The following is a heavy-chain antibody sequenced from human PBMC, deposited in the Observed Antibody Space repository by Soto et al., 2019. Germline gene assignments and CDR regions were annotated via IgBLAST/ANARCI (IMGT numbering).Heavy chain of an antibody. D-gene: IGHD3-10*01. CDR1: GFTFSSYA. Sequence: GGSLRLSCAASGFTFSSYAMSWVRQAPGKGLEWVSAISGRGGSTYYADSVKGRFTISRDNSKNTLYLQMNSLRAEDTAVYYWAKDLGTMVRGIPGAFDIWGQGTMVTVSS. CDR2: ISGRGGST. J-gene: IGHJ3*02. V-gene: IGHV3-23*01. CDR3: AKDLGTMVRGIPGAFDI.